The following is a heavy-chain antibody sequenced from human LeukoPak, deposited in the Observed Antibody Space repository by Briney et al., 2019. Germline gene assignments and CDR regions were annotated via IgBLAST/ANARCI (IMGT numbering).Heavy chain of an antibody. V-gene: IGHV3-64*01. J-gene: IGHJ4*02. D-gene: IGHD4-17*01. CDR3: ARATTVTTFFDY. CDR1: GFTFSSYA. CDR2: ISSDGIST. Sequence: PGGSLRLSCAASGFTFSSYAMHWVRQAPGKGLEYVSAISSDGISTYYANSVKSRFTISRDNAKNTLYLQMNSLRAEDTAVYYCARATTVTTFFDYWGQGTLVTVSS.